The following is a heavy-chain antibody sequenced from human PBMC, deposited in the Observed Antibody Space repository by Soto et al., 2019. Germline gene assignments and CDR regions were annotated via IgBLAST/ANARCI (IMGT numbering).Heavy chain of an antibody. CDR3: ARDSLTTVVTHHYYYGMDV. Sequence: GASVKASCKASGYTFTSYYMHWVRQAPGQGLEWMGIINPSGGSTSYAQKFQGRVTMTRDTSTSTVYMELSSLRSEDTAVYYCARDSLTTVVTHHYYYGMDVWGQGTTVTVSS. CDR2: INPSGGST. D-gene: IGHD4-17*01. CDR1: GYTFTSYY. J-gene: IGHJ6*02. V-gene: IGHV1-46*01.